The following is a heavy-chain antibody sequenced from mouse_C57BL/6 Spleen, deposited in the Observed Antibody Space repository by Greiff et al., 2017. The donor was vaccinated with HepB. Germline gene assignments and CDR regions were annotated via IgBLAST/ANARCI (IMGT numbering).Heavy chain of an antibody. V-gene: IGHV1-53*01. D-gene: IGHD1-1*01. Sequence: VQLQQPGTELVKPGASVKLSCKASGYTFTSYWMHWVKQRPGQGLEWIGNINPSNGGTNYNEKFKSKATLTVDKSSSTAYMQLSSLTSEDSAVYYCARGVTTVVADFAYWGQGTLVTVSA. CDR3: ARGVTTVVADFAY. CDR2: INPSNGGT. J-gene: IGHJ3*01. CDR1: GYTFTSYW.